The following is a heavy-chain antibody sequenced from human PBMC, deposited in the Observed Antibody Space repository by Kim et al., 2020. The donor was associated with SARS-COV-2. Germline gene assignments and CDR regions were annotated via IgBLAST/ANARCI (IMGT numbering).Heavy chain of an antibody. D-gene: IGHD1-1*01. CDR3: ASTTGNYYGMDV. V-gene: IGHV1-2*02. Sequence: NYAQKFQGRVTMTRDPSISTAYMELSRLRSDDTAVYYCASTTGNYYGMDVWGQGTTVTVSS. J-gene: IGHJ6*02.